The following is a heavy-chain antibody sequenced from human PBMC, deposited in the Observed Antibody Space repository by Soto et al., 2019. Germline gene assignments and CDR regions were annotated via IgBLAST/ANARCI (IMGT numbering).Heavy chain of an antibody. CDR3: ARGDYDSSFGLDP. V-gene: IGHV3-30-3*01. D-gene: IGHD3-22*01. CDR2: ISYDGSNK. CDR1: GFTFSSYA. Sequence: GGSLRLSCAASGFTFSSYAMHWVRQAPGKGLEWVAVISYDGSNKYYADSVKGRFTISRDNSKNTLYLQMNSLRAEDTAVYYCARGDYDSSFGLDPWGQGTLVTVSS. J-gene: IGHJ5*02.